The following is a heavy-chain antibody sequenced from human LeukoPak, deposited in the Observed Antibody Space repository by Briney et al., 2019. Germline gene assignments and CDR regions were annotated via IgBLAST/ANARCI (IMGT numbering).Heavy chain of an antibody. J-gene: IGHJ3*02. CDR3: GSFSESDAFDI. CDR1: GLSFSGYY. V-gene: IGHV4-34*01. Sequence: PSEKLSFTCAVYGLSFSGYYWSWIRQPQGMGLEWIGNINHGGTTNYNPSLNRRATTAVDMSKNVSLLQGSPVTAANTAVFCCGSFSESDAFDIWGQGTMVTVSS. D-gene: IGHD2/OR15-2a*01. CDR2: INHGGTT.